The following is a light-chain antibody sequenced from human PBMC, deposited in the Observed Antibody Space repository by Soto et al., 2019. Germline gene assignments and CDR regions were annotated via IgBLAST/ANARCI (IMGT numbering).Light chain of an antibody. CDR1: QGMSSW. Sequence: DIQMTQSPSSVSASVGDRVTITCRASQGMSSWLAWYQQKPEKAPKLVIYDASSLQSGVPSRFSGSGSGTDFTLTISSLQPEDFATYYCQQANSFPLTVGGGTKVEI. CDR2: DAS. CDR3: QQANSFPLT. J-gene: IGKJ4*01. V-gene: IGKV1-12*01.